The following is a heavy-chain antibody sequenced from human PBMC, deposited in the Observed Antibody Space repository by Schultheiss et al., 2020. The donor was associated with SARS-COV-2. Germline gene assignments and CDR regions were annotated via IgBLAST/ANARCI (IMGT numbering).Heavy chain of an antibody. CDR3: ARRSSYGLDY. V-gene: IGHV4-59*08. Sequence: SETLSLTCAVYGGSFSGYYWSWIRQHPGKGLEWIGYIYYSGSTYYNPSLKSRVTISVDTSKNQFSLKLSSVTAADTAVYYCARRSSYGLDYWGQGTLVTVSS. D-gene: IGHD4-17*01. CDR1: GGSFSGYY. CDR2: IYYSGST. J-gene: IGHJ4*02.